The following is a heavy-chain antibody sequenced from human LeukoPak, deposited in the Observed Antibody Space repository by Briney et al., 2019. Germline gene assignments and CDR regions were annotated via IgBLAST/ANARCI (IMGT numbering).Heavy chain of an antibody. CDR2: MNPNSGNT. Sequence: ASVKVSCKASGYTFTSYDINWVRQATGQGLEWMGWMNPNSGNTGYAQKFQSRVTMTRNTSISTACMELSSLRSEDTAVYYCASFRADARSYYDFWSGYYRGYFDYWGQGTLVTVSS. CDR3: ASFRADARSYYDFWSGYYRGYFDY. CDR1: GYTFTSYD. D-gene: IGHD3-3*01. J-gene: IGHJ4*02. V-gene: IGHV1-8*01.